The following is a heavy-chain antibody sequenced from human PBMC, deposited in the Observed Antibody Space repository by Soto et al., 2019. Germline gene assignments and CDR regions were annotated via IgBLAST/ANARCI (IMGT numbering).Heavy chain of an antibody. CDR3: ATHEIGEGHFDY. V-gene: IGHV4-30-4*01. D-gene: IGHD3-10*01. J-gene: IGHJ4*02. Sequence: SETLSLTCTVSGGSISSGDYYWSWIRQPPGKGLEWIGYIYYSGSTYYNPSLKSRVTISVDTSKNQFSLKLSSVTAADTAVYYCATHEIGEGHFDYWGQGTLVTVSS. CDR2: IYYSGST. CDR1: GGSISSGDYY.